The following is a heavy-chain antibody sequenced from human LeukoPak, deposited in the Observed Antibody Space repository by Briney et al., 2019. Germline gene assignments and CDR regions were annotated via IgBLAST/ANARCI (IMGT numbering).Heavy chain of an antibody. CDR1: GVTSSNYA. D-gene: IGHD4/OR15-4a*01. CDR2: IIPLFGIT. CDR3: ARLITTSWMGFDL. J-gene: IGHJ2*01. V-gene: IGHV1-69*10. Sequence: EASVEVSCTASGVTSSNYAIIWLRQAPGQGLEWTGRIIPLFGITNYAQKFQDRVTITADKSTNTTYMGLTSLRSEDTAVYYCARLITTSWMGFDLWGRGTLVTVS.